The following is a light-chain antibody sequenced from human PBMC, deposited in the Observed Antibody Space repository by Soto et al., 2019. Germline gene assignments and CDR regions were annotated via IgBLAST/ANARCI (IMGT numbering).Light chain of an antibody. CDR3: QQYESSPPLT. Sequence: EIVLTQSPGTLSLSPGERATLSCRASQSISSNYLAWYQQKPGQAPRLVIYGASSRATGIPDRFSGSGSGTDFTLTITRLQPEDFAVYYCQQYESSPPLTFGGGTKVEIK. V-gene: IGKV3-20*01. CDR2: GAS. CDR1: QSISSNY. J-gene: IGKJ4*01.